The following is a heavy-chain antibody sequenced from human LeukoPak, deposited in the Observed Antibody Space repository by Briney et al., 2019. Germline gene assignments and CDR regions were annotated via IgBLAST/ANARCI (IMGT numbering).Heavy chain of an antibody. D-gene: IGHD1-1*01. Sequence: SVKVSCKSSGGTSNNHAISWVRQAPGQGLEWMGGIIPIFGTADYAQKVQGRVTITTDESTSTAYMELSSLRSEDTAVYYCASRELESGWHYHYYMDVWGKGTTVTVSS. CDR3: ASRELESGWHYHYYMDV. CDR1: GGTSNNHA. J-gene: IGHJ6*03. V-gene: IGHV1-69*05. CDR2: IIPIFGTA.